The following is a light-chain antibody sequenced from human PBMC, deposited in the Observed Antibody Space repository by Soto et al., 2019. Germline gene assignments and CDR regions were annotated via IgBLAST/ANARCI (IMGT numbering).Light chain of an antibody. CDR3: QQYYSTIT. V-gene: IGKV4-1*01. J-gene: IGKJ1*01. Sequence: DIVMTQSPDSLAVSLGERATINCKSSQSVLYSSNSKNYLAWYQQKPGQPPKLLIYWASNRKSVVPDRFSGSGSGTDFTLTISSLQAEDVAVYYCQQYYSTITFGQGTKVEIK. CDR1: QSVLYSSNSKNY. CDR2: WAS.